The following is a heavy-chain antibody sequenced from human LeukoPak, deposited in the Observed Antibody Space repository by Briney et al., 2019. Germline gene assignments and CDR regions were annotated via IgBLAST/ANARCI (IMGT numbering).Heavy chain of an antibody. Sequence: PSETLSLTCTVSGGSISTYYWSWIRQPPGKGLEWIGYIFYSGSTNYNPSLKSRVTISVDTSKNQFSLKLSSVTAADTALYYCAREVVSSGWFDPWGQGTLVTVSS. V-gene: IGHV4-59*01. J-gene: IGHJ5*02. CDR1: GGSISTYY. CDR3: AREVVSSGWFDP. CDR2: IFYSGST. D-gene: IGHD6-19*01.